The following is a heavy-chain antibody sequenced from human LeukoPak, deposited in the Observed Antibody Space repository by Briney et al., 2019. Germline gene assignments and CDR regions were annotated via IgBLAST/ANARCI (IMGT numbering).Heavy chain of an antibody. Sequence: ASVKVSCKVSGYTLTELSMHWVRQAPGKGLERMGGFDPEDGEIIYAQKFQGRVTMTEDTSTDTAYMELSSLRSEDTAVYYCATGRGIQLWYGAPPLNYWGQGTLVTVSS. J-gene: IGHJ4*02. CDR1: GYTLTELS. CDR3: ATGRGIQLWYGAPPLNY. D-gene: IGHD5-18*01. CDR2: FDPEDGEI. V-gene: IGHV1-24*01.